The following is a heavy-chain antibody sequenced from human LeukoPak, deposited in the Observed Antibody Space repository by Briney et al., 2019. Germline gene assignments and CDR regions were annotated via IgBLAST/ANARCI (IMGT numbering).Heavy chain of an antibody. J-gene: IGHJ4*02. CDR3: AREWRWLQSHIVFDY. D-gene: IGHD5-24*01. CDR1: GFTFSSYA. CDR2: ISYDGSNK. Sequence: LPGRSLRLSCAASGFTFSSYAMHWVRQAPGKGLEWVAVISYDGSNKYYADSVKGRFTISRDNSKNTLYLQMNSLRAEDTAAYYCAREWRWLQSHIVFDYWGQGTLVTVSS. V-gene: IGHV3-30*04.